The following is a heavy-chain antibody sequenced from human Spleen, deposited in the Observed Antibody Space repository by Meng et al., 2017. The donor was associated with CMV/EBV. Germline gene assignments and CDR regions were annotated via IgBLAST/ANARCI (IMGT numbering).Heavy chain of an antibody. CDR2: IYYSGST. D-gene: IGHD1-26*01. Sequence: SETLSLTCTVSGGSVSSGSYYWSWIRQPPGKGLEWIGYIYYSGSTNYNPSLKSRVTISVDTSKNQFSLKLSSVTAADTAVYYCARERGGSYSPFDYWGQGTPVTVSS. CDR3: ARERGGSYSPFDY. V-gene: IGHV4-61*01. J-gene: IGHJ4*02. CDR1: GGSVSSGSYY.